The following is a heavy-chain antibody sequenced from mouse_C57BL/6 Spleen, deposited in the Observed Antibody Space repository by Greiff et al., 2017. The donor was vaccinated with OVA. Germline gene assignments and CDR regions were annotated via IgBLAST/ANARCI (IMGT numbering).Heavy chain of an antibody. V-gene: IGHV1-39*01. J-gene: IGHJ2*01. CDR3: ARRGATGSSYYFDY. D-gene: IGHD1-1*01. Sequence: VQLQQSGPELVKPGASVKISCKASGYSFIDYNMNWVKQSNGKSLEWIGVINPNYGTTSYNQKFKGKATLTVDQSSSTAYMQLNSLTSEDSAVYYCARRGATGSSYYFDYWGQGTTLTVSS. CDR2: INPNYGTT. CDR1: GYSFIDYN.